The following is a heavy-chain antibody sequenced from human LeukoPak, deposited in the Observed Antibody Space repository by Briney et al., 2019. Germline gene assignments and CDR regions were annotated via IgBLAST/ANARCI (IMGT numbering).Heavy chain of an antibody. V-gene: IGHV3-74*01. CDR1: GFXFSTYW. CDR2: INTDGSST. J-gene: IGHJ4*02. CDR3: ARDPKNNYFDY. Sequence: GGSLRLSCAASGFXFSTYWIHWVRQAPGKGLVWVSRINTDGSSTTYADSVKGRCTPSRDNARNTLFLQMNSLRAEDTAVYYCARDPKNNYFDYWGQGTLVTVSS.